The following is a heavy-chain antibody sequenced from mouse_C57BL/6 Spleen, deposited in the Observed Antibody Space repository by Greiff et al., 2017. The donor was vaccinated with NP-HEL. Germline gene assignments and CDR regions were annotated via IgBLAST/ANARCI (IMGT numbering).Heavy chain of an antibody. CDR2: ISYDGSN. Sequence: EVQLQESGPGLVKPSQSLSLTCSVTGYSITSGYYWNWIRQFPGNKLEWMGYISYDGSNNYKPSLKNRISITRDTSKNQFFLKLNSVTTEDTATYYCARGGDYYYGSSCAMDYWGQGTSVTVSS. V-gene: IGHV3-6*01. CDR3: ARGGDYYYGSSCAMDY. CDR1: GYSITSGYY. J-gene: IGHJ4*01. D-gene: IGHD1-1*01.